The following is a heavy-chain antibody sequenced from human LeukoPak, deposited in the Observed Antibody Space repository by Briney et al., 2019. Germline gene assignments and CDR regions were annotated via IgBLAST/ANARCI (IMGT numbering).Heavy chain of an antibody. J-gene: IGHJ3*02. CDR2: IIPILGIA. CDR3: ARAPPIHDAFDI. Sequence: SVKVSCRASGGTFSSYAISWVRQAPGQGLEWMGRIIPILGIANYAQKFQGRVTITADKSTSTAYMELSSLRSEDTAVYYCARAPPIHDAFDIWGQGTMVTVSS. V-gene: IGHV1-69*04. CDR1: GGTFSSYA. D-gene: IGHD5-24*01.